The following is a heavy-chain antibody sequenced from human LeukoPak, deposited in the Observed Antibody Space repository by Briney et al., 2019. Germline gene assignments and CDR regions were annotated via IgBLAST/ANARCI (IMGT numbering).Heavy chain of an antibody. J-gene: IGHJ3*02. Sequence: SETLSLTCTVSGGSISSYYWSWIRQPPGKGLEWIGYIYCSGSTNYNPSLKSRVTISVDTSKNQFSLKLSSVTAADTAVYYCARGASPLGAWIQLWPDAFDIWGQGTMVTVSS. V-gene: IGHV4-59*01. D-gene: IGHD5-18*01. CDR3: ARGASPLGAWIQLWPDAFDI. CDR1: GGSISSYY. CDR2: IYCSGST.